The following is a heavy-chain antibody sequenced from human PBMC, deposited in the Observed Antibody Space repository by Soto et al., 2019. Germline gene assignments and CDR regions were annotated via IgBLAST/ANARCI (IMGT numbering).Heavy chain of an antibody. CDR1: GFTFSSHW. D-gene: IGHD3-16*02. CDR2: IKQDGSEK. V-gene: IGHV3-7*01. CDR3: ARVYYDYIWGSYPLVY. J-gene: IGHJ4*02. Sequence: GESLKISCAASGFTFSSHWMSWVRQAPGKGLEWLASIKQDGSEKHYVDSVKGRFTISRDNAKNSLYLQMNSLRVEDTAVYYCARVYYDYIWGSYPLVYWGQGTLVTGSS.